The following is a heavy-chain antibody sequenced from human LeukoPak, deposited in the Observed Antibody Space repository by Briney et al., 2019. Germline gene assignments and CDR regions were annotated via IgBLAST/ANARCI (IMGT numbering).Heavy chain of an antibody. D-gene: IGHD3-22*01. V-gene: IGHV3-11*01. CDR3: ARVRSGYYFDY. CDR1: GFNFSDFY. J-gene: IGHJ4*02. CDR2: ISNSGGAI. Sequence: GGSLRLSCAASGFNFSDFYMGWIRQAPGKGLEWISSISNSGGAIYYSDSVKGRFTMSRDNAKNSLFLQVDSLGAEDTALYYCARVRSGYYFDYWGQGTLVTVSS.